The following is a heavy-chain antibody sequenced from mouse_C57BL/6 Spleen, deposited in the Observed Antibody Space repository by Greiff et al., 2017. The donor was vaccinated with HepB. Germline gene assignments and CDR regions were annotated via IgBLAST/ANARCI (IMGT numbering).Heavy chain of an antibody. CDR3: ATGYGNYEYFDV. CDR1: GYTFTSYW. Sequence: QVQLQQPGAELVMPGASVKLSCKASGYTFTSYWMHWVKQRPGQGLEWIGEIDPSDSYTNYNQKFKGKSTLTVDKSSSTAYMQLSSLTSEDSAVYYCATGYGNYEYFDVWGTGTTVTVSS. J-gene: IGHJ1*03. V-gene: IGHV1-69*01. D-gene: IGHD2-1*01. CDR2: IDPSDSYT.